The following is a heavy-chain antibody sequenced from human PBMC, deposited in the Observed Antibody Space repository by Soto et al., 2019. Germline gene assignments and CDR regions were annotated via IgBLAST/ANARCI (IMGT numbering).Heavy chain of an antibody. J-gene: IGHJ4*02. D-gene: IGHD3-3*01. V-gene: IGHV4-30-2*01. CDR1: GGSISSGGYS. CDR2: IYHSGST. Sequence: QLQLQESGSGLVKPSQTLSLTCAVSGGSISSGGYSWSWIRQPPGKGLEWIGYIYHSGSTYYNPSPRRRVSISLDRSKTQFSLKLRSVTAAATAVYYCASGPPFGRWGQGTLVTVSS. CDR3: ASGPPFGR.